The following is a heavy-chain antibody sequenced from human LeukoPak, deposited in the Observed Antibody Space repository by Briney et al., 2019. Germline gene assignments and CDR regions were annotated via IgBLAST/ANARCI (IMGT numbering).Heavy chain of an antibody. V-gene: IGHV3-48*03. D-gene: IGHD6-6*01. CDR1: GFTFSSYE. CDR2: ISSSGSTI. J-gene: IGHJ5*02. Sequence: GGSLRLSXVASGFTFSSYEMNWVRQAPGKGLEWVSYISSSGSTIYYADSVKGRFTISRDNAKNSLYLQMNSLRAEDTAVYYCARDVAALRANWFDPWGQGTLVTVSS. CDR3: ARDVAALRANWFDP.